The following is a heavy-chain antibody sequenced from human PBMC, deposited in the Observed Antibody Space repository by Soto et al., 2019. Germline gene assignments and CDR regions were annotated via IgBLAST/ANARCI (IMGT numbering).Heavy chain of an antibody. CDR2: INAGNGNT. CDR3: ARGGLAARASPFRSYFDY. V-gene: IGHV1-3*01. J-gene: IGHJ4*02. CDR1: GYTFTSYA. Sequence: ASVKVSCKASGYTFTSYAMHWVRQAPGQRLEWMGWINAGNGNTKYSQKFQGRVTITRDTSASTAYMELSSLRSEDTAVYYCARGGLAARASPFRSYFDYWGQGTRVTVSS. D-gene: IGHD6-6*01.